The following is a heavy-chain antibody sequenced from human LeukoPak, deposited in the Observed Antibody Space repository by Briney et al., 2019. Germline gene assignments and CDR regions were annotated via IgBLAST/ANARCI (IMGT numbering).Heavy chain of an antibody. CDR1: GGSISSGGYS. J-gene: IGHJ5*02. V-gene: IGHV4-30-2*01. Sequence: SETLSLTCAVSGGSISSGGYSWSWIRQPPGKGLEWIGYIYHSGITYYNPSLKSRVTISVDRSKNQLSLKLSSVTAADTAVYYCARDNGVYDILTGYSNNWFDPWGQGTLVTVSS. CDR3: ARDNGVYDILTGYSNNWFDP. CDR2: IYHSGIT. D-gene: IGHD3-9*01.